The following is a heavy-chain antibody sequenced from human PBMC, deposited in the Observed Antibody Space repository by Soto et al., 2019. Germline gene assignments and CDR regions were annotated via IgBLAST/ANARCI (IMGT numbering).Heavy chain of an antibody. D-gene: IGHD1-26*01. CDR1: GYTLPNFG. CDR2: ISAYTANT. CDR3: ARQNSGSYHLHFDY. V-gene: IGHV1-18*01. J-gene: IGHJ4*01. Sequence: ASVKVSCKASGYTLPNFGLSWVRQAPGQGLEWMGCISAYTANTNYAQKLQDRVTMTTDTSTSTAFLELRSLRPDDTAVYYCARQNSGSYHLHFDYWGQGTRVTVSA.